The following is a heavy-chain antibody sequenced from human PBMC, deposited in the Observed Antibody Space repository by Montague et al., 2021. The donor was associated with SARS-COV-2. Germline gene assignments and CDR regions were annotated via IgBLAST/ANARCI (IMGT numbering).Heavy chain of an antibody. J-gene: IGHJ6*02. D-gene: IGHD6-6*01. CDR1: GGSISSYY. CDR3: AREGHIAARPADDYGMDV. Sequence: SETLSLTCTVSGGSISSYYWSWIRQPPGKGLEWIGYIYYSGSTNSNPSLKSRVTISVDTSKNQFSLKLSPVTAAATAVYYCAREGHIAARPADDYGMDVWGQGTPVTVSS. V-gene: IGHV4-59*01. CDR2: IYYSGST.